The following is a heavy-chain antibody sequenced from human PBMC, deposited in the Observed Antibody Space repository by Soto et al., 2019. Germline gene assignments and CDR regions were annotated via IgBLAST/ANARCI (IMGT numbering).Heavy chain of an antibody. CDR3: ASARGTYDILTGYPGGSYYYYGMDV. V-gene: IGHV1-3*01. CDR1: GYTFTSYA. D-gene: IGHD3-9*01. CDR2: INAGNGNT. J-gene: IGHJ6*02. Sequence: ASVKVSCKASGYTFTSYAMHWVRQAPGQRLEWMGWINAGNGNTKYSQKFQGRVTITRDTSASTAYMELSSRRSEDTAVYYCASARGTYDILTGYPGGSYYYYGMDVWGQGTTVTVSS.